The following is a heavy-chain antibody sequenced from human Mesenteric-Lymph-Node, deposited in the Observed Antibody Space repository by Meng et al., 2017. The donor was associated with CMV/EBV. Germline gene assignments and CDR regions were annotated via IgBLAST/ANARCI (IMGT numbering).Heavy chain of an antibody. CDR1: GYSFTSYW. V-gene: IGHV5-51*01. Sequence: GESLKISCKGSGYSFTSYWIGWVRQMPGKGLEWMGIIYPGDSDTRYSPSFQGQGTISADKSISTAYLQWSSLKASDTAMYYCARLGIVVLPAAILLLWFGDLFLFCSWGQGTLVTVSS. D-gene: IGHD3-10*01. CDR2: IYPGDSDT. CDR3: ARLGIVVLPAAILLLWFGDLFLFCS. J-gene: IGHJ5*02.